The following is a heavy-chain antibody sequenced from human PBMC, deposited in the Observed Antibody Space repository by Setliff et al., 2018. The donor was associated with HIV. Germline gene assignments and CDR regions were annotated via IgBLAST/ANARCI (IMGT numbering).Heavy chain of an antibody. CDR3: ARAPFSGILHHLGYCSGGSCSGYFDY. Sequence: GSLRLSCAASGFTFRNYGMHWVRQAPGKGLEWVAFIRHDGGETYFADSMKGRFSISRDNTKNTLFLQMNSLRAEDTAMYYCARAPFSGILHHLGYCSGGSCSGYFDYWGQGTLVTVSS. V-gene: IGHV3-30*02. J-gene: IGHJ4*02. D-gene: IGHD2-15*01. CDR1: GFTFRNYG. CDR2: IRHDGGET.